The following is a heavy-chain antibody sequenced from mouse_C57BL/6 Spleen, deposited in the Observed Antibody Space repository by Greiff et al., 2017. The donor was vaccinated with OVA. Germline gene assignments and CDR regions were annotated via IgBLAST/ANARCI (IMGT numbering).Heavy chain of an antibody. V-gene: IGHV1-61*01. CDR1: GYTFTSYW. J-gene: IGHJ2*01. Sequence: QVQLQQPGAELVRPGSSVKLSCKASGYTFTSYWMDWVKQRPGQGLEWIGNIYPSDSETHYNQKFKDKATLTVDKSSSTAYMQLSSLTSEDSAVYYCAREVAAQATDYWGQGTTLTVSS. CDR2: IYPSDSET. CDR3: AREVAAQATDY. D-gene: IGHD3-2*02.